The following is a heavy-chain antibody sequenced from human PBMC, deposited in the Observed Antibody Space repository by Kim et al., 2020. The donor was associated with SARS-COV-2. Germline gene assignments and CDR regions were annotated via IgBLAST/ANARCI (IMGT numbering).Heavy chain of an antibody. V-gene: IGHV1-69*06. Sequence: SVKVSCKASGGTFSSYAISWVRQAPGQGLEWMGGIIPIFGTANYAQKFQGRVTITADKSTSTAYMELSSLRSEDTAVYYCARDRSPRVTGYWNAYYYYGMDVWGQGTTVTVSS. CDR1: GGTFSSYA. J-gene: IGHJ6*02. D-gene: IGHD3-9*01. CDR3: ARDRSPRVTGYWNAYYYYGMDV. CDR2: IIPIFGTA.